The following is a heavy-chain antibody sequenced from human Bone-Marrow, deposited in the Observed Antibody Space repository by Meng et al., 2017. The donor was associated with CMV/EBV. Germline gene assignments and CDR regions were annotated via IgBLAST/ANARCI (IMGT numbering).Heavy chain of an antibody. Sequence: ASVKVSCKTFGYTFSIYGISWVRQAPGQGLEWMGWISAWDGNTKYAQNFQGRVTVTTDKSTSTVYMELRRLRSDDTAIYYCARDRRSSSWYPDWFDPWGQGTLVTVSP. CDR2: ISAWDGNT. CDR3: ARDRRSSSWYPDWFDP. D-gene: IGHD6-13*01. CDR1: GYTFSIYG. V-gene: IGHV1-18*01. J-gene: IGHJ5*02.